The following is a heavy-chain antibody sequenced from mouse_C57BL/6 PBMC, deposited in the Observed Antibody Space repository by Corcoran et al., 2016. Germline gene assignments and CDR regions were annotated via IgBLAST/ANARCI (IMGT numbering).Heavy chain of an antibody. Sequence: QIQLVQSGPELKKPGETVKISCKASGYTFTTYGMSWVKQAPGKGLKWMGWINTYSGVPTYADDFKGRFAFSLETSASTAYLQINNLKNEDTATYCCARREDYGNYVDYWGQGTTLTVSS. J-gene: IGHJ2*01. CDR2: INTYSGVP. D-gene: IGHD2-1*01. CDR1: GYTFTTYG. V-gene: IGHV9-3*01. CDR3: ARREDYGNYVDY.